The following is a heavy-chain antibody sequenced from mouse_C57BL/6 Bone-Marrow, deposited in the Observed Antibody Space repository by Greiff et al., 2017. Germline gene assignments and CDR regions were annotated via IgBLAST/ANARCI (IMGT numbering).Heavy chain of an antibody. Sequence: EVKLMESGPELVKPGASVKISCKASGYSFTDYNMNWVKQSNGKSLEWIGVINPNYGTTSYNQKFKGKATLTVDQSSSTAYMQLNSLTSEDSAVYYCARLGDYFAWFAYWGQGTLVTVSA. V-gene: IGHV1-39*01. D-gene: IGHD1-1*01. J-gene: IGHJ3*01. CDR3: ARLGDYFAWFAY. CDR1: GYSFTDYN. CDR2: INPNYGTT.